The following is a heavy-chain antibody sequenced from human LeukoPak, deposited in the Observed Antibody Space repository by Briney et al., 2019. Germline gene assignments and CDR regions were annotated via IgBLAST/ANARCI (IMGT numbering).Heavy chain of an antibody. CDR2: INHSGIT. CDR3: ARDRGIAVAGGPFDY. J-gene: IGHJ4*02. D-gene: IGHD6-19*01. Sequence: PSETLSLTCTVSGNSITSGYYWGWIRQPPGKGLQWIGSINHSGITYNNPSLESRVTMTVDTSKNQISLKLSSVTAPDSAVYYCARDRGIAVAGGPFDYWGQGTLVTVSS. V-gene: IGHV4-38-2*02. CDR1: GNSITSGYY.